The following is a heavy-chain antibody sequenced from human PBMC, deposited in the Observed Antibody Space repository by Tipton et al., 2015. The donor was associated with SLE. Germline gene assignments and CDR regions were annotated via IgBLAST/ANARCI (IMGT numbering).Heavy chain of an antibody. V-gene: IGHV4-59*01. CDR1: GNSISNYY. D-gene: IGHD3-9*01. CDR2: IWYTGST. CDR3: ARGGILTGYYFYFDY. Sequence: TLSLTCTVSGNSISNYYWSWIRQPPGRGLEWIGYIWYTGSTDYNPSLKSRVSIAADTSKKQFSLRLSSVTTADTAVYFCARGGILTGYYFYFDYWGQGTLVTVSS. J-gene: IGHJ4*02.